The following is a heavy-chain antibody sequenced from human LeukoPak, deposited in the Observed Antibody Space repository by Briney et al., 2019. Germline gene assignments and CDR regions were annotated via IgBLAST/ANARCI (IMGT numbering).Heavy chain of an antibody. D-gene: IGHD4/OR15-4a*01. CDR3: ARDQGLTAPPPYGLDV. CDR1: GGTFSSSA. CDR2: IIPVLNIT. Sequence: GASVKVSCKTSGGTFSSSAITWVRQAPGQGLEWMGRIIPVLNITSYAQKFQGGVTITADTSTSTVYMELSSLRSEETAVYYCARDQGLTAPPPYGLDVWGQGTTVIVSS. J-gene: IGHJ6*02. V-gene: IGHV1-69*04.